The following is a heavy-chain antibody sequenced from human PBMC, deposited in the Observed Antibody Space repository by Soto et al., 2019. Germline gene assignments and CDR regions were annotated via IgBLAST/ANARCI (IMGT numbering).Heavy chain of an antibody. D-gene: IGHD6-13*01. CDR2: IYSGGST. J-gene: IGHJ4*02. V-gene: IGHV3-53*01. Sequence: EVQLVESGGGLIQPGGSLRLSCAASGFTVSSNYMSWVRQAPGKGLEWVSVIYSGGSTYYADSVKGRFTISRDNSKNTRYLQMNSRRAEDTAVYYCARAPSSSWTVDYWGQGTLVTVSS. CDR3: ARAPSSSWTVDY. CDR1: GFTVSSNY.